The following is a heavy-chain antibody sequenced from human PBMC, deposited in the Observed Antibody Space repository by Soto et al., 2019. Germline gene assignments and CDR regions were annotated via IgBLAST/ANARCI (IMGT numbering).Heavy chain of an antibody. J-gene: IGHJ4*02. Sequence: QLLESGGGFVQPGGSLRLSCVASGFTFSHFAMAWVRQAPGEGLEWVSAISGSGDDTFYADSMKGRFTISRDNSKDNLYLQINSLRAEDTAVYYCANPIPKTGTTFGFWGQGTLVTVSS. V-gene: IGHV3-23*01. CDR2: ISGSGDDT. CDR3: ANPIPKTGTTFGF. D-gene: IGHD1-1*01. CDR1: GFTFSHFA.